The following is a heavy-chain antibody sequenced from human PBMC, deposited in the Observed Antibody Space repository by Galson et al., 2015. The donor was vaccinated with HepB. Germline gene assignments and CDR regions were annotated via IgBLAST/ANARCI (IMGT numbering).Heavy chain of an antibody. CDR1: GFTFSSYW. CDR2: MNSDGSST. CDR3: ASPVTGDRLAFDI. D-gene: IGHD7-27*01. V-gene: IGHV3-74*01. J-gene: IGHJ3*02. Sequence: SLRLSCAASGFTFSSYWMHWVRQAPGKGLVWVSRMNSDGSSTSYADSVKGRFTISRDNAKNTLYLQMNSLRAEDTAVYYCASPVTGDRLAFDIWGQGTMVTVSS.